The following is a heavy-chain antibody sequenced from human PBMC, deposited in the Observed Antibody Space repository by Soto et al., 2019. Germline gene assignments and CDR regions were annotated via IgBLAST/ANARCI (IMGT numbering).Heavy chain of an antibody. D-gene: IGHD6-6*01. V-gene: IGHV1-18*01. CDR2: ISAYNGNR. J-gene: IGHJ6*02. Sequence: QVQLVQSGGEVKKPGASVKVSCKASGYTFTNYGISWVRQAPGQGLEWMGWISAYNGNRKYAQKLQDRVNMNTDTSTNTAYLELRSLRSDDTAMYYCARVRGESEQLANYGMDAWGQGTTVTVFS. CDR3: ARVRGESEQLANYGMDA. CDR1: GYTFTNYG.